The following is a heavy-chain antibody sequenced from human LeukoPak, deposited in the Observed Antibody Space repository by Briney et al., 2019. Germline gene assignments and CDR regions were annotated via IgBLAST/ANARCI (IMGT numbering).Heavy chain of an antibody. CDR1: GFTFSSYA. J-gene: IGHJ5*02. V-gene: IGHV3-30*04. CDR3: ARDLGRYCSGGSCYTPHNWFDP. CDR2: ISYDGSNK. Sequence: GGSLRLSCAASGFTFSSYAMHWVRQAPGKGLEWVAVISYDGSNKYYADSVKGRFTISRDNSKNTLYLQMNSLRAEDTAVYYCARDLGRYCSGGSCYTPHNWFDPWGQGTLVTVSS. D-gene: IGHD2-15*01.